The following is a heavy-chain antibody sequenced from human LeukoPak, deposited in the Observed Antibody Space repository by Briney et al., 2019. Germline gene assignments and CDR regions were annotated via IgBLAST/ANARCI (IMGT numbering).Heavy chain of an antibody. D-gene: IGHD2-2*01. Sequence: SETLSLTCTVSGGSISSYYWSWIRQPPGKGLEWIGYIYYSGSTYYNPSLKSRVTISVDTSKNQFSLKLSSVTAADTAVYYCARYCSSTGCYDYDAFDIWGQGTMVTVSS. CDR3: ARYCSSTGCYDYDAFDI. CDR2: IYYSGST. J-gene: IGHJ3*02. V-gene: IGHV4-59*08. CDR1: GGSISSYY.